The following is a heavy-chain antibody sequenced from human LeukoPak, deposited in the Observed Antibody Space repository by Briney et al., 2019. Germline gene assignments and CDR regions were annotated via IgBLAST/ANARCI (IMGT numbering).Heavy chain of an antibody. V-gene: IGHV1-2*02. D-gene: IGHD4-11*01. CDR2: INPNSGGT. CDR1: GYTFTGYY. Sequence: ASVKASCKASGYTFTGYYMHWVRQAPGQGLEWMGWINPNSGGTNYAQKFQGRVTMTRDTSISTAYMELSRVRSDDTAVYYCARDTGRETTSIDYWGQGTLVTVSS. J-gene: IGHJ4*02. CDR3: ARDTGRETTSIDY.